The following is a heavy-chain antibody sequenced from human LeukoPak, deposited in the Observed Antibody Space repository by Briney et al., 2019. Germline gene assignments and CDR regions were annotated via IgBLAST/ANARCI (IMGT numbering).Heavy chain of an antibody. D-gene: IGHD6-6*01. CDR2: TYYKSKWYN. CDR1: GDSVSSNSAA. V-gene: IGHV6-1*01. J-gene: IGHJ4*02. CDR3: ARDSGSYSSSYRFDS. Sequence: SQTLSLTCAISGDSVSSNSAAWNWIRQSPSRGLEWLGRTYYKSKWYNDYAVSVKSRITINSDTSENQFSLHLNSVPPEDTAVYYCARDSGSYSSSYRFDSWGQGTLVTVSS.